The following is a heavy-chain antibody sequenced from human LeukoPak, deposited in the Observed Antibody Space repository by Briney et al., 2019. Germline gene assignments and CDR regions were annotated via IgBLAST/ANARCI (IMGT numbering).Heavy chain of an antibody. V-gene: IGHV4-4*07. CDR1: GGSISSYY. CDR3: AREEYRSGWYRLDY. D-gene: IGHD6-19*01. J-gene: IGHJ4*02. Sequence: SETLSLTCTVSGGSISSYYWSWIRQPAGKGLEWIGRIYTSGSTNYNPSLKSRVTMSVDTSKNQFSLKLSSVTAADTAVYYCAREEYRSGWYRLDYWGQGTLVTVSS. CDR2: IYTSGST.